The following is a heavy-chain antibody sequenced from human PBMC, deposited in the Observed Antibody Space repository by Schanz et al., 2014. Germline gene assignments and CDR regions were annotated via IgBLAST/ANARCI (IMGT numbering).Heavy chain of an antibody. V-gene: IGHV3-30*02. CDR2: IRYDGSSK. Sequence: QVHLVESGGGLVKPGGSLRLSCAASGFTFSDYYMTWIRQAPGRGLEWVAFIRYDGSSKYYAASVRGRFTISRDNSKNTVYLQMNSLRSEDTAVYYCTRDRGALINHNDALDLWGQGTMVSVSS. CDR1: GFTFSDYY. D-gene: IGHD3-16*01. CDR3: TRDRGALINHNDALDL. J-gene: IGHJ3*01.